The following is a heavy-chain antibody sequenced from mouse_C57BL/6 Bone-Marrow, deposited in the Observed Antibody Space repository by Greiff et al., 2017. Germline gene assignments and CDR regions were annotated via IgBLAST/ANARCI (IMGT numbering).Heavy chain of an antibody. V-gene: IGHV1-55*01. CDR2: IYPTSGRT. J-gene: IGHJ2*01. CDR3: ARSGPLGRSFDY. CDR1: GYTFTSYW. D-gene: IGHD4-1*01. Sequence: VKLQQPGAELVKPGASVKMSCKASGYTFTSYWITWVKQRPGQGLEWIGDIYPTSGRTNYNEKFKSKAILTVDTSSNTAYMQLSRLTSEDSAVFYCARSGPLGRSFDYWGQGTTLTVSS.